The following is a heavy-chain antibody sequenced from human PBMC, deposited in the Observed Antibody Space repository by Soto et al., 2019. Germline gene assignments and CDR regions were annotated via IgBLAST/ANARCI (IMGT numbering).Heavy chain of an antibody. J-gene: IGHJ4*02. D-gene: IGHD2-15*01. CDR3: ATIIPATRYFAY. Sequence: SETLSLTCTVSGGSIGNDDYSWSWVRQPPGKGLEWVGYIYHSGTTYYNPSLTSRVTISVDGSNNQFSLKLTSMTAADTAVYYCATIIPATRYFAYWGQGILVTVSS. V-gene: IGHV4-30-2*01. CDR2: IYHSGTT. CDR1: GGSIGNDDYS.